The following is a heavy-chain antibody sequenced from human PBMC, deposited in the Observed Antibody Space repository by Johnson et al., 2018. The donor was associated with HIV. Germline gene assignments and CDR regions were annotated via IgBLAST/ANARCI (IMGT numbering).Heavy chain of an antibody. CDR3: TTGAFHAYDM. Sequence: VQLVESGGGVVQPGRSLRLSCAASGFTFSSYGMHWVRQAPGKGLEWVANIKQDGSDKYYVDSVKGRVTISRDNARNSLYLQMNSLRAEDTAVYYCTTGAFHAYDMWGQGTMVTVSS. J-gene: IGHJ3*02. CDR2: IKQDGSDK. CDR1: GFTFSSYG. D-gene: IGHD1-1*01. V-gene: IGHV3-7*01.